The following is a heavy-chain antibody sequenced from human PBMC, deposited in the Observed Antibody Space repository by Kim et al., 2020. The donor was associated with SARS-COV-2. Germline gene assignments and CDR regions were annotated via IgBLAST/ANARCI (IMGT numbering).Heavy chain of an antibody. J-gene: IGHJ6*02. V-gene: IGHV3-48*02. CDR1: GFTFTTYN. CDR3: ARAPPGGHYGYYYYGMDV. Sequence: GGSLRLSCAASGFTFTTYNMNWVRQAPGKGLEWLSYISSSRSIIYYADSVKGRFTISRDNAKDLLFLQMNSLRDEDTSVYYCARAPPGGHYGYYYYGMDVWGQGTTVTVSS. CDR2: ISSSRSII. D-gene: IGHD3-10*01.